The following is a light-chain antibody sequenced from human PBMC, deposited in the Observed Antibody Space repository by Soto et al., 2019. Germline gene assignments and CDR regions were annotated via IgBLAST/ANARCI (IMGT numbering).Light chain of an antibody. CDR3: QQYFSYPLT. J-gene: IGKJ4*01. CDR1: HGISSH. V-gene: IGKV1-8*01. Sequence: AIRMTQSPSSFSASTADRVTITCRASHGISSHLAWYQVKPGKAPRLLIYTASYLESGVPSRFSGSGSGTDFTLTISSLQSEDFAVYYCQQYFSYPLTFGGGTKVEIK. CDR2: TAS.